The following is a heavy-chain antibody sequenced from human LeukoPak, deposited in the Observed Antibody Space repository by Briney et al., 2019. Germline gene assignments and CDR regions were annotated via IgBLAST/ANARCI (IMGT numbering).Heavy chain of an antibody. CDR3: AKNWVDDQTYYFDY. V-gene: IGHV3-23*01. J-gene: IGHJ4*02. D-gene: IGHD1-1*01. Sequence: GGSLRLSCAASGFILSNSAMSWVRQAPGKGLEWVSAISGSGGSTYYADSVKGRFTISRDNSKNTLYLQMNSLRAEDTAVYYCAKNWVDDQTYYFDYWGQGTLVTVSS. CDR1: GFILSNSA. CDR2: ISGSGGST.